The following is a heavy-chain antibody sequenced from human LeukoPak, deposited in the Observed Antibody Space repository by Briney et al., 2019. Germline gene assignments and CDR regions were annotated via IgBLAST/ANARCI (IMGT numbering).Heavy chain of an antibody. CDR1: GFTFSSYG. V-gene: IGHV3-33*01. J-gene: IGHJ4*02. Sequence: PGGSLRLSCAASGFTFSSYGMHWVRQAPGKGLEWVAVIWYDGSNKYYADSVKGRFTISRDNSKNTLYLQMNSLRAEDTAVYYCAREIGRQWLERYFVCWGQGTLVTVSS. CDR3: AREIGRQWLERYFVC. D-gene: IGHD6-19*01. CDR2: IWYDGSNK.